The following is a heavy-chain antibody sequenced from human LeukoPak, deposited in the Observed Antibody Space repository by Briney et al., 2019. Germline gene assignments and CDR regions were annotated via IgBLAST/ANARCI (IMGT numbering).Heavy chain of an antibody. J-gene: IGHJ4*02. CDR3: ARELLWFGESY. CDR1: GFTFSNYA. V-gene: IGHV3-53*01. CDR2: IYSGGST. D-gene: IGHD3-10*01. Sequence: PGGSLRLSCAASGFTFSNYALSWVRQAPGKGLEWVSVIYSGGSTYYADSVKGRFTISRDNSKNTLYLQMNSLRAEDTAVYYCARELLWFGESYWGQGTLVTVSS.